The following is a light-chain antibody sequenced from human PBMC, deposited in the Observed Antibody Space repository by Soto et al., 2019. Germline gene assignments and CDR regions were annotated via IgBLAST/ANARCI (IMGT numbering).Light chain of an antibody. CDR3: QQYDNLPLT. Sequence: IHLTQSASSLSASVGYRVTITCQASQDISNYLNWYQQKQGKAPKLLIYDASNLETGVPSRFSGSGYGTDFNFTISSLQTEDIATYYCQQYDNLPLTFGGGTKVDIK. V-gene: IGKV1-33*01. J-gene: IGKJ4*01. CDR1: QDISNY. CDR2: DAS.